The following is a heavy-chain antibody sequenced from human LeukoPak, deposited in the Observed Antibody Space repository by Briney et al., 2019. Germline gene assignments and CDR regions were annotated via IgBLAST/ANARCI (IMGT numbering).Heavy chain of an antibody. Sequence: SETLSLTCTVSGGSISSGTCYWRWIRQPPGKGLEWIGYIYYSGSANYNPSLKSRVTISVDTSKNQFPLKLSSVTAADTAVYYCAREGKTGTKSWFDPWGQGTLVTVSS. V-gene: IGHV4-61*01. CDR2: IYYSGSA. CDR3: AREGKTGTKSWFDP. J-gene: IGHJ5*02. D-gene: IGHD1-1*01. CDR1: GGSISSGTCY.